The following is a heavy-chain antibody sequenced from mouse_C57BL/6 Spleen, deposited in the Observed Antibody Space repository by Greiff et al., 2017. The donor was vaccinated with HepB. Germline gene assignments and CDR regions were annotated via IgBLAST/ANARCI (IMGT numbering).Heavy chain of an antibody. CDR2: IYPGDGDT. J-gene: IGHJ2*01. CDR3: ARSDYDYEYYFDY. D-gene: IGHD2-4*01. V-gene: IGHV1-82*01. CDR1: GYAFSSSW. Sequence: QVQLQQSGPELVKPGASVKISCKASGYAFSSSWMNWVKQRPGKGLEWIGRIYPGDGDTNYNGKFKGKATLTADKSSSTAYMQLSSLTSEDSAVYFCARSDYDYEYYFDYWGQGTTLTVSS.